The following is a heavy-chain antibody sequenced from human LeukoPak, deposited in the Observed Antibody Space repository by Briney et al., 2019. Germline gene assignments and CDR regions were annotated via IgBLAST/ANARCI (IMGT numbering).Heavy chain of an antibody. CDR2: IYPRDSDT. Sequence: KDGESLKISCKGSGYKFTNYWIAWVRPMPGQGLEWLGIIYPRDSDTRYSPSFQGQVTISADKSISTAYLQWSSLKASDTAMYYCARGHTVTTLVDWFDPWGQGTLVTVSS. CDR1: GYKFTNYW. D-gene: IGHD4-17*01. CDR3: ARGHTVTTLVDWFDP. V-gene: IGHV5-51*01. J-gene: IGHJ5*02.